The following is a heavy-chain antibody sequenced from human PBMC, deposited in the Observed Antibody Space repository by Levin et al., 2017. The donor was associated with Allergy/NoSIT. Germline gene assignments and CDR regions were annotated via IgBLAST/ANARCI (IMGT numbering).Heavy chain of an antibody. CDR3: ARGMVYARTPSYYKYLGMDV. CDR2: INHSGST. J-gene: IGHJ6*02. V-gene: IGHV4-34*01. CDR1: GGSFSGYY. Sequence: TPSETLSLTCAVSGGSFSGYYWSWIRQPPEKGLEWIGEINHSGSTKYNPSLKSRVTISVDTSKNQFSLNLSSVTAADMAVYYCARGMVYARTPSYYKYLGMDVWGQGTTVTVSS. D-gene: IGHD2-8*01.